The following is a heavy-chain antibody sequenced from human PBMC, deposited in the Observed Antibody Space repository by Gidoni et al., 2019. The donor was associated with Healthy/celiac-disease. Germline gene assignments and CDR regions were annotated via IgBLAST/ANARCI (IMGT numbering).Heavy chain of an antibody. Sequence: EVQLLESGGGLVQPGGYLRLSRAPSGFTFSSYAMSWLRQAPGKGLEWVSAISGSGGSTYYADSVKGRFTISRDNSKNTLYLQMNSLRAEDTAVYYCAKDQDTAMVLDYWGQGTLVTVSS. CDR1: GFTFSSYA. D-gene: IGHD5-18*01. CDR3: AKDQDTAMVLDY. CDR2: ISGSGGST. J-gene: IGHJ4*02. V-gene: IGHV3-23*01.